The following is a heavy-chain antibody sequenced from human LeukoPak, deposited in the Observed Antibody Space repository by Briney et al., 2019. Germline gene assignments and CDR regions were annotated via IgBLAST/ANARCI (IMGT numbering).Heavy chain of an antibody. CDR1: GDSISSSSYY. D-gene: IGHD3-22*01. CDR2: IYYSGST. CDR3: ARAPHSYDSDTYSVQQYFDL. J-gene: IGHJ2*01. Sequence: SETLSLTCTVSGDSISSSSYYWGWIRQPPGKDLEWIGSIYYSGSTYYNPSLKSRVTISVDTSKNQFSLKLSSVTAADTAVYYCARAPHSYDSDTYSVQQYFDLWGRGTLVTVSS. V-gene: IGHV4-39*02.